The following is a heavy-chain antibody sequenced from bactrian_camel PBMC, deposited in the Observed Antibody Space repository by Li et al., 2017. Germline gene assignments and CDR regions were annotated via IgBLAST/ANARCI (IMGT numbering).Heavy chain of an antibody. V-gene: IGHV3S55*01. CDR1: GGTFDGSE. D-gene: IGHD5*01. CDR2: IGKDGKT. J-gene: IGHJ4*01. Sequence: HVQLVESGGGSVQAGGSLRLSCTACGGTFDGSEMGWYRQAPGSECELVASIGKDGKTFYPNFAKGRFTISRDSATNTLYLQMNSLKPEDTAMYYCAASYGFDCPRLAPGQYNYWDQGTQVTVS. CDR3: AASYGFDCPRLAPGQYNY.